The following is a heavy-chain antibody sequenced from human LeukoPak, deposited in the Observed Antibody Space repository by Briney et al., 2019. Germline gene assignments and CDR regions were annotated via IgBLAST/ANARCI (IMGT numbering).Heavy chain of an antibody. CDR3: ARHARREALRHNAFDI. CDR2: VYYSGTT. Sequence: SETLSLTCTVSGGSIRSTSYYWSWIRQPPGKGLEWIGSVYYSGTTYYNPSFRSRLTMSVDTSNNQFSLKLSSVTAADTAMYYCARHARREALRHNAFDIWGQGTMDTVSS. CDR1: GGSIRSTSYY. J-gene: IGHJ3*02. V-gene: IGHV4-39*01. D-gene: IGHD3-3*01.